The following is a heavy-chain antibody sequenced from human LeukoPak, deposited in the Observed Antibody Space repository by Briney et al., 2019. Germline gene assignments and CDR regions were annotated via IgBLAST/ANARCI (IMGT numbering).Heavy chain of an antibody. CDR1: GFTFSSYS. Sequence: PGGSLRLSCAASGFTFSSYSMNWVRQAPGKGLEWVSSISSSSSYIYYADSVKGRFTISRDNAKNSLYLQMNSLRAEDTAVYYCARAHPGPGTFDYWGQGTLVTVSS. CDR2: ISSSSSYI. D-gene: IGHD3-10*01. V-gene: IGHV3-21*01. CDR3: ARAHPGPGTFDY. J-gene: IGHJ4*02.